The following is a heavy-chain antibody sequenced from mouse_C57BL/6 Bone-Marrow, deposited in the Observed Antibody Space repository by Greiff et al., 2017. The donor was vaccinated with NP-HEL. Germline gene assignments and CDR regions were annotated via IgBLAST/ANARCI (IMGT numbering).Heavy chain of an antibody. J-gene: IGHJ1*03. CDR3: ARRDYYGSSGYFDV. V-gene: IGHV1-75*01. D-gene: IGHD1-1*01. CDR2: IFPGSGST. Sequence: VKLQQSGPELVKPGASVKISCKASGYTFTDYYINWVKQRPGQGLEWIGWIFPGSGSTYYNEKFKGKATLTVDKSASTAYMLLSSLTSEDSAVYFCARRDYYGSSGYFDVWGTGTTVTVSS. CDR1: GYTFTDYY.